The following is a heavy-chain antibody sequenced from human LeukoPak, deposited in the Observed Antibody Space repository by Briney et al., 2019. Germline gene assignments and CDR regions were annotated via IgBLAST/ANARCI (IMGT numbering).Heavy chain of an antibody. V-gene: IGHV3-9*01. Sequence: GRSLRLSCAASGFTFDDYAMHWVRQVPGKGLEWVSGISWNSGNIIYADSAKGRFTVSRDNAKNSLYLQMNSLRPEDTALYYCAKVGIVGATPHAWRQGYYFDYWGQGALVTVSS. D-gene: IGHD1-26*01. CDR2: ISWNSGNI. CDR1: GFTFDDYA. J-gene: IGHJ4*02. CDR3: AKVGIVGATPHAWRQGYYFDY.